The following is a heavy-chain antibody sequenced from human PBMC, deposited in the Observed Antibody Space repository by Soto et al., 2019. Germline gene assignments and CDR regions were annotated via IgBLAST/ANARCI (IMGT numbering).Heavy chain of an antibody. D-gene: IGHD5-12*01. Sequence: NPSETLSLTCAVYGGSFSGYYWSWIRQPPGKGLEWIGEINHSGSTNYNPSLKSRVTISVDTSKNQFSLKLSSVTAADTAVYYCARVATFRYMDVWGKGTTVTVSS. V-gene: IGHV4-34*01. CDR1: GGSFSGYY. CDR3: ARVATFRYMDV. J-gene: IGHJ6*03. CDR2: INHSGST.